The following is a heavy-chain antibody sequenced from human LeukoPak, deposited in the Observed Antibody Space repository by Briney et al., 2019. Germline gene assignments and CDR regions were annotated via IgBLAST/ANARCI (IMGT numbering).Heavy chain of an antibody. CDR2: IYPGASNT. J-gene: IGHJ4*02. D-gene: IGHD3-22*01. CDR3: ARLYYYDSSGQNFDY. V-gene: IGHV5-51*01. Sequence: PGESLKISCKGSGYSFTSYWIGWVRQIPGKGLEWGGIIYPGASNTRYSPPFQGQVTISADKSISTAYLQWSSLKASDTAMYYCARLYYYDSSGQNFDYWGQGTLVTVSS. CDR1: GYSFTSYW.